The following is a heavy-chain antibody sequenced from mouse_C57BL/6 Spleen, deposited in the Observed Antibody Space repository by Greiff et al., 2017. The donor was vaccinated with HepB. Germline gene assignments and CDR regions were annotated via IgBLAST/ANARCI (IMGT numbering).Heavy chain of an antibody. CDR1: GFTFSSYA. Sequence: EVQGVESGGGLVKPGGSLKLSCAASGFTFSSYAMSWVRQTPEKRLEWVATISDGGSYTYYPDNVKGRFTISRDNAKNNLYLQMSHLKSEDTAMYYCARDLYDGYPFYAMDYWGQGTSVTVSS. CDR2: ISDGGSYT. J-gene: IGHJ4*01. D-gene: IGHD2-3*01. CDR3: ARDLYDGYPFYAMDY. V-gene: IGHV5-4*01.